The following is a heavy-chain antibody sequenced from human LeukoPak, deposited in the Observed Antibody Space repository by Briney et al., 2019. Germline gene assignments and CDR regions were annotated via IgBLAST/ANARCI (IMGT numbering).Heavy chain of an antibody. CDR2: TYYRSKWYN. D-gene: IGHD4-17*01. CDR1: GDTVSSNSAA. Sequence: SQTLSLTCAISGDTVSSNSAAWNWIRQSPSRGLEWLGRTYYRSKWYNEYAVSVKGRITINSDTSKNQFSLQLNSVTPEDTAVYYCARVGGDYYYGMDVWGQGTTVTVSS. V-gene: IGHV6-1*01. J-gene: IGHJ6*02. CDR3: ARVGGDYYYGMDV.